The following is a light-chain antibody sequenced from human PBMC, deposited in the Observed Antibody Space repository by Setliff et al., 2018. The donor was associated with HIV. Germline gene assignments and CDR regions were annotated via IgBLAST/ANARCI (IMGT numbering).Light chain of an antibody. CDR2: DVG. CDR1: NSDIGTYDL. J-gene: IGLJ2*01. V-gene: IGLV2-14*02. CDR3: CSYTTSSTLVI. Sequence: QSVLTQPASVSGSPGQAITISCTGNNSDIGTYDLVSWYQQYPGKAPKLMIYDVGDRPSGVSNRFSGSKSGNTASLTISGLQAEDEADYYCCSYTTSSTLVIFGGGTKVTVL.